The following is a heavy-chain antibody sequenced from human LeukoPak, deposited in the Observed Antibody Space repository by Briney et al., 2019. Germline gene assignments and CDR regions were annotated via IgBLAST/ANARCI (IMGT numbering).Heavy chain of an antibody. CDR1: GGTFSSYA. V-gene: IGHV1-69*05. Sequence: ASVKVSCKASGGTFSSYAISWVRPAPGQGLGWMGGIIPIFGTANYAQKFQGRVTITTDESTSTAYVEMSSLRSEDTAVYYCATKYYDFWSGYSLAFDIWGQGTMVTVSS. J-gene: IGHJ3*02. CDR3: ATKYYDFWSGYSLAFDI. CDR2: IIPIFGTA. D-gene: IGHD3-3*01.